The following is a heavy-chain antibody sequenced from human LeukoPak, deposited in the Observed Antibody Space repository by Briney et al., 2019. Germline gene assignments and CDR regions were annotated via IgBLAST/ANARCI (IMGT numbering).Heavy chain of an antibody. CDR1: GYTFTSYG. CDR2: ISAYNGNT. J-gene: IGHJ4*02. CDR3: ARVSLEWLRGPIGYFDY. V-gene: IGHV1-18*01. Sequence: ASVKVSCKASGYTFTSYGISWVRQAPGQGLEWMGWISAYNGNTNYAEKLKGRVTMTTDTSTSTAYMELRSLRSDDTAVYYCARVSLEWLRGPIGYFDYWGQGTLVTVSS. D-gene: IGHD5-12*01.